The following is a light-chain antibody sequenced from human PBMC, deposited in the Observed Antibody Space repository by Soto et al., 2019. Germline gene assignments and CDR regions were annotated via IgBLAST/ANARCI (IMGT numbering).Light chain of an antibody. J-gene: IGLJ1*01. CDR2: NVY. CDR3: SAYTVSRTYV. V-gene: IGLV2-14*01. Sequence: QSVLTQPASVSGSPGESITISCTGTSSDVGGYNYVSWYQQHPGKAPKLMIYNVYDRPSGISYRFSGSKSGNTASLTISGLQGEDEADYYCSAYTVSRTYVFGTGTKLTVL. CDR1: SSDVGGYNY.